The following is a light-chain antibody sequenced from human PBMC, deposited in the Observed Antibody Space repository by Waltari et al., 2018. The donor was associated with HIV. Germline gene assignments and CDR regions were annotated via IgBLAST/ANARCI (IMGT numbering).Light chain of an antibody. J-gene: IGLJ3*02. Sequence: QSALTQPRSVSGSPGQSVTISCTGTSSDVGGYNYVSWYQQHPGKAPKLMIYDVSKRPSGVPDRCSGSKSGNTASLTISGLQAEDEADYYCCSYAGSYTWLFGGGTKLTVL. CDR2: DVS. V-gene: IGLV2-11*01. CDR3: CSYAGSYTWL. CDR1: SSDVGGYNY.